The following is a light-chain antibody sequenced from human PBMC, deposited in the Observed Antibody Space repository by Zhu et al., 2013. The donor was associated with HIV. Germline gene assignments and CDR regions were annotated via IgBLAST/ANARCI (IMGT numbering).Light chain of an antibody. CDR3: QQYHGYPLT. V-gene: IGKV1-39*01. J-gene: IGKJ4*01. Sequence: DIQMTQSPSSLSASVGDRVTITCRASHSINSYLNWYQQKPGKAPLLLISDASNLQSGVPSRFSGSGSGTEFILTISGLQPDDSATYYCQQYHGYPLTFGGGTKVEVK. CDR2: DAS. CDR1: HSINSY.